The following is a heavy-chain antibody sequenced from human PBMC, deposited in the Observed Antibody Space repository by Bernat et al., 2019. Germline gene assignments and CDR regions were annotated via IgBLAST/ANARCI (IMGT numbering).Heavy chain of an antibody. CDR2: ISGSGGST. CDR3: AKDDCAGDCHYWYFDL. Sequence: EVQLLESGGGLVQPGGSLRLSCAASGFTFSSYAMSWVRQAPGKGLEWVSAISGSGGSTYYADSVKGRFTISRDNSKNTLYLQMNSLRAEDTAVYYCAKDDCAGDCHYWYFDLWGRGTLVTVSS. D-gene: IGHD2-21*02. V-gene: IGHV3-23*01. J-gene: IGHJ2*01. CDR1: GFTFSSYA.